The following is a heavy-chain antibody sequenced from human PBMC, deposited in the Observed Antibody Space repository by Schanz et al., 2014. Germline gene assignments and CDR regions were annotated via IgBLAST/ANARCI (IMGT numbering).Heavy chain of an antibody. Sequence: EADLVESGGGLIQRGESLRLSCSASGFSFSSYSMNWVRQAPGKGLEWVSAISGSGGSTYYADSMKGRFTISRDNSKNTLYLQMNSLRAEDTAVYYCAKQIHYDILTVTRNWGQGTLVTVSS. D-gene: IGHD3-9*01. J-gene: IGHJ4*02. V-gene: IGHV3-23*04. CDR2: ISGSGGST. CDR3: AKQIHYDILTVTRN. CDR1: GFSFSSYS.